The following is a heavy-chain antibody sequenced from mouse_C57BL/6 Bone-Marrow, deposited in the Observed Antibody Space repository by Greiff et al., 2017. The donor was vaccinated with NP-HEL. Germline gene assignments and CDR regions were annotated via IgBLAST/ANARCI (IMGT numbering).Heavy chain of an antibody. V-gene: IGHV14-4*01. CDR3: TTGGSSPYAMDY. Sequence: VQLKQSGAELVRPGASVKLSCTASGFNIKDDSMHWVKQRPEQGLEWIGWIDPENGDTEYASKFQGKATISADTSSNTAYLQLSSLTSEDTAVYYCTTGGSSPYAMDYWGQGTSVTVSS. D-gene: IGHD1-1*01. J-gene: IGHJ4*01. CDR2: IDPENGDT. CDR1: GFNIKDDS.